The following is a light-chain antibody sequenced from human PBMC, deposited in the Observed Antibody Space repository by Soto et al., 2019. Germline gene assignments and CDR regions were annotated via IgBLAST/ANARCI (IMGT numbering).Light chain of an antibody. CDR1: SSDVGAYTY. CDR3: TSYTSSITLYV. J-gene: IGLJ1*01. V-gene: IGLV2-14*01. CDR2: DVS. Sequence: QSVLTQPASVSGSPGQSITISCAGTSSDVGAYTYVSWYQQHPGKAPKLMIYDVSNRPSGVSNRSSGSKSGNTASLTISGLQAEDEADYYCTSYTSSITLYVFGGGTKVTVL.